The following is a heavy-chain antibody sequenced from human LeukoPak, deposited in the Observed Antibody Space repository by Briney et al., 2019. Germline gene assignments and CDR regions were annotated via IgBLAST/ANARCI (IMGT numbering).Heavy chain of an antibody. CDR3: ARVATPVFDP. Sequence: SETLSLTCTVSGGSISSGGYYWSWIRQHPGKGLEWIGYIYYSGSTYYNPSLKSRVTISVDTSKNQFSLKLSSVTAADTAVYYCARVATPVFDPWGQGTLVSVSS. CDR2: IYYSGST. J-gene: IGHJ5*02. D-gene: IGHD2-15*01. CDR1: GGSISSGGYY. V-gene: IGHV4-31*03.